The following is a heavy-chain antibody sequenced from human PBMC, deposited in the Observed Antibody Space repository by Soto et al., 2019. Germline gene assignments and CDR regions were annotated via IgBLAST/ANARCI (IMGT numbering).Heavy chain of an antibody. CDR3: ARWWMYAPRFRP. D-gene: IGHD2-8*02. CDR1: GGSISSGGYS. Sequence: QLQLQESGSGLVKPSQTLSLTCAVSGGSISSGGYSWSWIRQPPGKGLEWIGYIYHSGSTYYNPSLKCRVTISVGRSKDQFSLKLSSVTAADTAVYVCARWWMYAPRFRPSGQGSLVTVSS. CDR2: IYHSGST. V-gene: IGHV4-30-2*01. J-gene: IGHJ5*02.